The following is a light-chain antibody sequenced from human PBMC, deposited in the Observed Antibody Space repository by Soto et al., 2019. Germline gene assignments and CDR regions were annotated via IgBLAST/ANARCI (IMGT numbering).Light chain of an antibody. Sequence: DIQMTQSPSTLSASVGDRVTITCRASRSISNWLAWYQQRPGIAPKLLIFDASILQSGVPSRFSGSGSGTEFTLSISRLQTDDFATYFCQHYNGYPYTFGPGTKVDIK. CDR2: DAS. CDR1: RSISNW. J-gene: IGKJ2*01. CDR3: QHYNGYPYT. V-gene: IGKV1-5*01.